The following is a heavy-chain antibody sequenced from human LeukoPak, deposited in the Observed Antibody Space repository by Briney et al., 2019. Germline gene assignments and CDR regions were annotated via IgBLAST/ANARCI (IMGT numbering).Heavy chain of an antibody. CDR2: VSGYNGNT. V-gene: IGHV1-18*01. J-gene: IGHJ4*02. D-gene: IGHD5-12*01. CDR1: GYRFTSYG. Sequence: ASVKVSCKASGYRFTSYGISWVRQAPGQGLEWMGWVSGYNGNTNYAQKLQGRVTMTTDTSTSTAYMELSSLRSEDTAVYYCARGEGGYGASIDYWGQGTLVTVSS. CDR3: ARGEGGYGASIDY.